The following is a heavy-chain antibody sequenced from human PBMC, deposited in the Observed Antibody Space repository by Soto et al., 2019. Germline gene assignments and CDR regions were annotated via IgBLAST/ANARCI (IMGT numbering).Heavy chain of an antibody. Sequence: ASVKVSCKASGYTFTSYDINWVRQATGQGLEWMGWMNPNSGNTGYAQKFQGRVTMTRNTSISTAYMELSSLRSEDTAVYYCARDRDGSGGSCPDYWGQGTLVTVSS. CDR2: MNPNSGNT. CDR3: ARDRDGSGGSCPDY. V-gene: IGHV1-8*01. CDR1: GYTFTSYD. D-gene: IGHD2-15*01. J-gene: IGHJ4*02.